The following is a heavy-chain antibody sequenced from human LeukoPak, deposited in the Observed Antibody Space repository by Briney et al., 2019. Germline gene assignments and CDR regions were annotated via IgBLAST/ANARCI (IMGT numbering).Heavy chain of an antibody. D-gene: IGHD5-18*01. Sequence: GGSLRLSCAASGFSFSSGTMNWVRQAPGKALEWVSSLSGSGRLIWYAGSVKGRFTISRDNAANSLFLQMNSLRVEDTAVYYCAREGIRGYSYGFSDYWGQGTLVTVSS. CDR1: GFSFSSGT. J-gene: IGHJ4*02. V-gene: IGHV3-21*06. CDR3: AREGIRGYSYGFSDY. CDR2: LSGSGRLI.